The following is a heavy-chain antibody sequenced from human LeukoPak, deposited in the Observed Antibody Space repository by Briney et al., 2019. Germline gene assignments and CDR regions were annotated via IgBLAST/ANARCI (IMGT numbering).Heavy chain of an antibody. CDR3: AFDSSASSYYGMDV. J-gene: IGHJ6*02. D-gene: IGHD6-19*01. Sequence: SETLSLTCTVSGGSISSYYWSWIRQPPGKGLEWIGYIYYSGSTNYNPSLKSRVTISVDTSKNQFSLKLSSVTAADTAVYYCAFDSSASSYYGMDVWGQGTTVTVSS. CDR2: IYYSGST. CDR1: GGSISSYY. V-gene: IGHV4-59*01.